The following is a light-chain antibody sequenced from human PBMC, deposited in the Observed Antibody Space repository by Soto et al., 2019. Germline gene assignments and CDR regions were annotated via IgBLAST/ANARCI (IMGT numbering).Light chain of an antibody. CDR1: SGYSTYA. V-gene: IGLV4-69*01. CDR2: INYDGTH. J-gene: IGLJ3*02. CDR3: QSLGTGIQV. Sequence: QSVLTQSPSASASLGASVKLTCTLSSGYSTYAIAWHQQQSEKGPRFLMKINYDGTHRKGDGFFDRFSGSSSGAERHLTISGLQSEDEADYYCQSLGTGIQVFGGGTKVTVL.